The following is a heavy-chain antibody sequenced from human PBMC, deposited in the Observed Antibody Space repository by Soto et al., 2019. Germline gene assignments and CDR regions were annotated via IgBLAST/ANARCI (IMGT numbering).Heavy chain of an antibody. J-gene: IGHJ5*02. Sequence: ASVKVSCKASRYTFTSYDIFWVRQSPGQGLEWMGWIKPDSGDTQYSQNFQGRVTMTRDTSISTAYMELNNLVSDDTAVYYCARRSSTYLNEVIFDPWGQGTLVTVSS. CDR2: IKPDSGDT. CDR3: ARRSSTYLNEVIFDP. V-gene: IGHV1-2*02. CDR1: RYTFTSYD. D-gene: IGHD2-2*01.